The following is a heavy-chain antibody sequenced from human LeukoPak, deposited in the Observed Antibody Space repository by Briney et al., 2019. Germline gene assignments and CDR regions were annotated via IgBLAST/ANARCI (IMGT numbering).Heavy chain of an antibody. V-gene: IGHV3-48*03. CDR3: ARFRTAMQLWKGYYFDY. Sequence: GGSLRLSCAASGFTFSSYEMNWVRQAPGKGLQWVSYISPDSITLYYADSVKGRFTISRDNAKNSLYLQMNSLRAEDTAVYYCARFRTAMQLWKGYYFDYWGQGTLVTVSS. J-gene: IGHJ4*02. CDR2: ISPDSITL. CDR1: GFTFSSYE. D-gene: IGHD5-18*01.